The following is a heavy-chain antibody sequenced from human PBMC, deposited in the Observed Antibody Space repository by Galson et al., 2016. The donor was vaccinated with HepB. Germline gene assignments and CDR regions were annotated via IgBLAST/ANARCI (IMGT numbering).Heavy chain of an antibody. CDR3: ARQGITTFGVVRYDRTISSRQNFFDS. D-gene: IGHD3-3*01. J-gene: IGHJ5*01. V-gene: IGHV4-59*08. CDR2: TLYIGRP. CDR1: GASITDSY. Sequence: SETLSLTCTVSGASITDSYWSWIRQSPGRGLEWIGYTLYIGRPTYNPSFSSRAAISADTSKNQLFLNLNSATAADTAVYFCARQGITTFGVVRYDRTISSRQNFFDSWGPGTLVTVSS.